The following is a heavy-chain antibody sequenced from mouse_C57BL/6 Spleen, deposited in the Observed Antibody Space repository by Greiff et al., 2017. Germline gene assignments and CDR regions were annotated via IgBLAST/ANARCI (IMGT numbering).Heavy chain of an antibody. V-gene: IGHV1-52*01. CDR3: ARSDNGYYVGIDD. CDR2: IDPSDSET. CDR1: GYTFTSYW. D-gene: IGHD2-3*01. Sequence: QVQLQQPGAELVRPGSSVKLSCKASGYTFTSYWMHWVKQRPIQGLEWIGNIDPSDSETHYNQKFKDKATLTVDKSSSTAYMQLSSLTSEDSAVYYYARSDNGYYVGIDDWGQGTSVTVAS. J-gene: IGHJ4*01.